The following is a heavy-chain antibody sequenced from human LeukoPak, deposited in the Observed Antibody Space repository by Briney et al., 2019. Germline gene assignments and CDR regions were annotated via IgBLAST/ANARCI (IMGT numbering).Heavy chain of an antibody. Sequence: RGSLRLSCAASGFTFSSYAMSWVRQAPGKGLEWVSALSGSGSSTYYADSVKGRFTISRDNSKNTLYLQMNSLRAEDTAVYYCAKTLSSTRYYYGMDVWGQGTTVTVSS. CDR1: GFTFSSYA. V-gene: IGHV3-23*01. J-gene: IGHJ6*02. D-gene: IGHD2-2*01. CDR3: AKTLSSTRYYYGMDV. CDR2: LSGSGSST.